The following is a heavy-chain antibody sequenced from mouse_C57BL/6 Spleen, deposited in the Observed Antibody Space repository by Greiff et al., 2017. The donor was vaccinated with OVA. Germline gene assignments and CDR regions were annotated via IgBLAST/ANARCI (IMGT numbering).Heavy chain of an antibody. D-gene: IGHD2-1*01. Sequence: EVHLVESGGGLVKPGGSLKLSCAASGFTFSDYGMHWVRQAPEKGLEWVAYISSGSSTIYYADTVKGRFTISRDNAKNTLFLQMTSLRSEDTAMYYCARGGNYPPWFAYWGQGTLVTVSA. CDR2: ISSGSSTI. J-gene: IGHJ3*01. CDR1: GFTFSDYG. CDR3: ARGGNYPPWFAY. V-gene: IGHV5-17*01.